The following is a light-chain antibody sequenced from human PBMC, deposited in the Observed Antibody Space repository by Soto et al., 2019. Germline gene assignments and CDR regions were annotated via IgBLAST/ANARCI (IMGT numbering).Light chain of an antibody. J-gene: IGLJ1*01. CDR2: EVS. CDR3: CSSGGSPTYV. Sequence: QSVLTQPASVSGSPGQSITISCTGTSSDVGGYNYVSWYQQQSGKAPKLMIHEVSNRPSGVSNRFSGSKSGNTASLTISGLKVEDEADYYCCSSGGSPTYVFGTGTKVSVL. CDR1: SSDVGGYNY. V-gene: IGLV2-23*02.